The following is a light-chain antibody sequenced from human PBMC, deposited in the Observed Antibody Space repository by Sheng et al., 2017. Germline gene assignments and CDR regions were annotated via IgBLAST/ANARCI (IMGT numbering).Light chain of an antibody. V-gene: IGKV3-11*01. CDR1: QSVSTY. Sequence: EIVMTQSPATLSVSPGERATLSCRASQSVSTYLACYQQKPGQAPRLLIYDASNRATDIPARFSGSGSGTDFTLTISSLEPEDFAVYYCHQRGNWPRTFGQGTKVEIK. CDR3: HQRGNWPRT. J-gene: IGKJ1*01. CDR2: DAS.